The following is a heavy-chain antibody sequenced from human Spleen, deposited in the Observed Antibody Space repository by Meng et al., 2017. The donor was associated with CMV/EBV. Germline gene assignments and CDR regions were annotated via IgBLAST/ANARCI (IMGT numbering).Heavy chain of an antibody. V-gene: IGHV3-23*01. CDR2: ISGRGDDT. J-gene: IGHJ4*01. CDR3: AKTLFFRRSLGIAAQRESVFFDY. D-gene: IGHD6-13*01. Sequence: GGSLRLSCAASGFTFSGHAMSWVRQAPGKGLEWFSTISGRGDDTYYAASVKGRFTISRDNSKNTLYLQMNSLRAEDTAMYYCAKTLFFRRSLGIAAQRESVFFDYWGQGILVTVSS. CDR1: GFTFSGHA.